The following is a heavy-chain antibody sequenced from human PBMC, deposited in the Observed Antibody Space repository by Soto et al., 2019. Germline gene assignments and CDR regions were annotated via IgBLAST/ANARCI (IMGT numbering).Heavy chain of an antibody. V-gene: IGHV3-72*01. D-gene: IGHD1-26*01. CDR2: TRNKANNYIT. Sequence: EVQLVESGGGLVQPGGSLRLSCAASGFTLSDHYMDWVRQAPGKGLEWLGRTRNKANNYITEYATSVKGRFTISRDDSKNSLYLQLNRLKSEDTAVNYCGRWTSGSPDCWGQGTLVTVSS. CDR1: GFTLSDHY. J-gene: IGHJ4*02. CDR3: GRWTSGSPDC.